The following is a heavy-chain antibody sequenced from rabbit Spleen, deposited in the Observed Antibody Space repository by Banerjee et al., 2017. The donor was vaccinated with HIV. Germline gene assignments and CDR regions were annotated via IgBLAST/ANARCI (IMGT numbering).Heavy chain of an antibody. CDR3: ARDAGRGDYIDGVFNL. CDR1: GFDLSNYYY. D-gene: IGHD8-1*01. Sequence: QTLEESGGDLVKPGASLTLTCTASGFDLSNYYYIYWVRQAPGKGLEWIACIYTDNSKTYYANWAKGRFTVSKTSSPSVTLQMTSLTVADTATYFCARDAGRGDYIDGVFNLWGPGTLVTVS. CDR2: IYTDNSKT. J-gene: IGHJ4*01. V-gene: IGHV1S40*01.